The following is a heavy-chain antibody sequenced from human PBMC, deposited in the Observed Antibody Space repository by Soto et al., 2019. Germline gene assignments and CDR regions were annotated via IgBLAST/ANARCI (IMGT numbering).Heavy chain of an antibody. Sequence: GGSLRLSCAASGFTFSSYEMNWVRQAPGKGLEWVSYISSSGSTIYYADSVKCRFTISRDNSKNSLYLQMNSLRAEDTAVYNCARDYSAPGYDFWSGYYAFDIWGQGTMVTVSS. CDR3: ARDYSAPGYDFWSGYYAFDI. V-gene: IGHV3-48*03. J-gene: IGHJ3*02. CDR2: ISSSGSTI. CDR1: GFTFSSYE. D-gene: IGHD3-3*01.